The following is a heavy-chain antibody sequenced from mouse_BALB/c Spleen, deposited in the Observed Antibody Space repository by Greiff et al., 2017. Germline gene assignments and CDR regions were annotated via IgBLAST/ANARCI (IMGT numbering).Heavy chain of an antibody. Sequence: EVQGVESGGGLVKPGGSLKLSCAASGFTFSSYAMSWVRQTPEKRLEWVASISSGGSTYYPDSVKGRFTISRDNARNILYLQMSSLRSEDTAMYYCARKDYYGSSGFAYWGQGTLVTVSA. CDR3: ARKDYYGSSGFAY. CDR1: GFTFSSYA. V-gene: IGHV5-6-5*01. D-gene: IGHD1-1*01. J-gene: IGHJ3*01. CDR2: ISSGGST.